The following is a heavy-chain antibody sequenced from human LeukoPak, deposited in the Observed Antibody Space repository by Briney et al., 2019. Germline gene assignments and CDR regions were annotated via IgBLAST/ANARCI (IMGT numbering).Heavy chain of an antibody. D-gene: IGHD3-16*02. Sequence: SETLSLTCAVYGGPFSGYYWSWIRQPPGKGLEWIGEINHSGSTNYNPSLKSRVTISVDTSKNQFSLKLSSVTAADTAVYYCARGVYVWGSYRGYYFDYWGQGTLVTVSS. J-gene: IGHJ4*02. CDR3: ARGVYVWGSYRGYYFDY. CDR2: INHSGST. V-gene: IGHV4-34*01. CDR1: GGPFSGYY.